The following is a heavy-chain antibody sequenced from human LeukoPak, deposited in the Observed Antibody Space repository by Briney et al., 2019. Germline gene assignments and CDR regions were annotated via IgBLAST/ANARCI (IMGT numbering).Heavy chain of an antibody. V-gene: IGHV3-48*01. D-gene: IGHD2-15*01. CDR2: ISSSSSTI. CDR1: GFTFSSDS. CDR3: ARDQRASPAAADY. Sequence: GGSLRLSCAASGFTFSSDSMNWVRQAPGKGLEWVSYISSSSSTIYYADSVKGRFTISRDNAKNSLYLQMNSLRAEDTAVYYCARDQRASPAAADYWGQGTLVIVSS. J-gene: IGHJ4*02.